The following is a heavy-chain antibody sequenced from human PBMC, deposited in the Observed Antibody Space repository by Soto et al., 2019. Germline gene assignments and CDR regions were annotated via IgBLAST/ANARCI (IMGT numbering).Heavy chain of an antibody. CDR1: GFTFTSAS. CDR2: IVVGSGNT. CDR3: AAECSESVIQH. V-gene: IGHV1-58*01. Sequence: SSVKFFGKTSGFTFTSASVQWVRQARGQRLEWIGWIVVGSGNTNYAQTFQERGTITRDMSKSTAYMELSSMRSEDTAVYYCAAECSESVIQHLGQ. J-gene: IGHJ1*01. D-gene: IGHD6-25*01.